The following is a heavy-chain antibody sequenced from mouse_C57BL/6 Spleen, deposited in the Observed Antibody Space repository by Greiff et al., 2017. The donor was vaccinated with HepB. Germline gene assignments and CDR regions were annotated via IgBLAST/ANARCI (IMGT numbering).Heavy chain of an antibody. CDR3: ARSYRPYAMDY. J-gene: IGHJ4*01. CDR2: IYPRSGNT. D-gene: IGHD2-12*01. V-gene: IGHV1-81*01. CDR1: GYTFTSYG. Sequence: VKLMESGAELARPGASVKLSCKASGYTFTSYGISWVKQRTGQGLEWIGEIYPRSGNTYYNEKFKGKATLTADKSSSTAYMELRSLTSEDSAVYFCARSYRPYAMDYWGQGTSVTVSS.